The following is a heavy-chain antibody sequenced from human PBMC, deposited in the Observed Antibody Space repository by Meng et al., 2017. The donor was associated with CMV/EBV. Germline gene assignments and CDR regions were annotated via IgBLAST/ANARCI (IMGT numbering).Heavy chain of an antibody. D-gene: IGHD2/OR15-2a*01. CDR2: IRSSSTYI. V-gene: IGHV3-21*06. CDR1: GFIFSSYS. Sequence: SCAASGFIFSSYSMNWVRQAPGKGLEWVSSIRSSSTYIHYADSVKGRFTISRDNAKNSLYLQMNSLRTEDTAVYYCAREAGHFYPDYWGQGTLVTVSS. J-gene: IGHJ4*02. CDR3: AREAGHFYPDY.